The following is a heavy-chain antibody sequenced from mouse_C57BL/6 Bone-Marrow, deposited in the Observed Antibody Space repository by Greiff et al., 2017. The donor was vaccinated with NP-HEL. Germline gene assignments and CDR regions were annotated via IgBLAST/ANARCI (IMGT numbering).Heavy chain of an antibody. CDR3: ARGGWLRRRGYAMDY. Sequence: QVQLQQPGAELVMPGASVKLSCKASGYTFTSYWMHWVKQRPGQGLAWIGEIDPSDSYTTYNQKFKGKSTLTVDKSSSTAYMQLSSLTSEDSAVYYCARGGWLRRRGYAMDYWGQGTSVTVSS. CDR2: IDPSDSYT. V-gene: IGHV1-69*01. J-gene: IGHJ4*01. CDR1: GYTFTSYW. D-gene: IGHD2-2*01.